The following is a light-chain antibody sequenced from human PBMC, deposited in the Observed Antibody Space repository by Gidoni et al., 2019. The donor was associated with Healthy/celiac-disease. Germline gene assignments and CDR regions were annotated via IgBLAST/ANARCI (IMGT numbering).Light chain of an antibody. CDR3: SSYTSSSILYV. Sequence: QSALTQPASVSGSPGQSITISCTGTSSDVGGYNYVSWYQQHPGKAPKLMICDVSNRPSGVSNRFSGSKSGNTASLTISGLQAEDEADYYCSSYTSSSILYVFGAGTKVTVL. J-gene: IGLJ1*01. V-gene: IGLV2-14*01. CDR1: SSDVGGYNY. CDR2: DVS.